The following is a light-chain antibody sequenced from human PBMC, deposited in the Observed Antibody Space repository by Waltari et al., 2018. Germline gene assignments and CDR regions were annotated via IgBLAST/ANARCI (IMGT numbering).Light chain of an antibody. Sequence: QSVLTQPPSVSGAPGPRVTISCPGSGSNIGAGYDVPWYQQLPRAAPKLLIYGSTSRPLGVPDRFFGSTSGTSASLAITGLQAEDEADYYCQSYDTSLRVVFGGGTKLTVL. CDR2: GST. CDR3: QSYDTSLRVV. J-gene: IGLJ2*01. CDR1: GSNIGAGYD. V-gene: IGLV1-40*01.